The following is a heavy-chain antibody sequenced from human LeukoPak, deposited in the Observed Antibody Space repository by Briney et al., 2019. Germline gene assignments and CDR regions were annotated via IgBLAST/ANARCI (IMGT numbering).Heavy chain of an antibody. V-gene: IGHV3-23*01. CDR3: AKDLSGSIGGY. J-gene: IGHJ4*02. D-gene: IGHD3-16*01. Sequence: GSLRLSCAASGFTFSSYAMSWVRQAPGKGLEWVSAISGSGGSTYYADSVRGRFTISRDNSKNTLYLQMNSLRAEDTAVYYCAKDLSGSIGGYWGQGTLVTVSS. CDR2: ISGSGGST. CDR1: GFTFSSYA.